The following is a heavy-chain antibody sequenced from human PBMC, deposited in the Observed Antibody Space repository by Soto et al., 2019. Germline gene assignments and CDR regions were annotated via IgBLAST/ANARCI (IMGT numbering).Heavy chain of an antibody. V-gene: IGHV3-30-3*01. CDR2: ISYDGSNK. CDR1: GFTFSSYA. J-gene: IGHJ4*02. CDR3: ARELDY. Sequence: QVQLVESGGGVVQPGRSLRLSCAASGFTFSSYAMHWVRQAQGKGLVWVAVISYDGSNKYYAASVKGRFTISRDNSKNTLYLQMNSLRAEDTAVYYCARELDYLGQGTLVTVSS.